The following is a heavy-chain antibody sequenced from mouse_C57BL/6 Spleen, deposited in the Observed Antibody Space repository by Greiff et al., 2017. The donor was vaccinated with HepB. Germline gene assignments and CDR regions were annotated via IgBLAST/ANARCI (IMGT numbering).Heavy chain of an antibody. CDR1: GYTFTSYW. V-gene: IGHV1-55*01. D-gene: IGHD2-5*01. CDR2: IYPGSGST. CDR3: ARSYSNYPYYFDY. J-gene: IGHJ2*01. Sequence: QVQLQQPGAELVKPGASVKMSCKASGYTFTSYWITWVKQRRGQGLEWIGDIYPGSGSTNYNEKFKSKATLTVDTSSSTDYMQLSSLTSEDSAVYYCARSYSNYPYYFDYWGQGTTLTVSS.